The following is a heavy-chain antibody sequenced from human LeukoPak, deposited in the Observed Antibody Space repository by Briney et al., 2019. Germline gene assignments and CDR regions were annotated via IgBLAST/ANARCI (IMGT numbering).Heavy chain of an antibody. V-gene: IGHV4-59*08. CDR3: ARLPGIQLWSYNYFDY. D-gene: IGHD5-18*01. J-gene: IGHJ4*02. Sequence: SETLSLTCTVSGGSISSYYWSWIRQPPGKGLEWIGYIYYSGSTNYNPSLKSRVTISVDTSKNQFSLKLSSETAADTAVYYCARLPGIQLWSYNYFDYWGQGTLVTVSS. CDR2: IYYSGST. CDR1: GGSISSYY.